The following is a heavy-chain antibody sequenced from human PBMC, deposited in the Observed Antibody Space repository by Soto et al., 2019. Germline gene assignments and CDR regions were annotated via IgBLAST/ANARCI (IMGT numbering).Heavy chain of an antibody. CDR3: ARAYYDASGYGLDP. CDR1: GGSVSSGSYY. J-gene: IGHJ5*02. V-gene: IGHV4-61*01. D-gene: IGHD3-22*01. CDR2: IYYSGST. Sequence: SETLSLTCTVSGGSVSSGSYYWSWIRQPPGKGLEWIGYIYYSGSTNYNPSLKSRVTISVDTSKNQFSLSLNSVTAADTAVYYCARAYYDASGYGLDPWGQGTLVTVS.